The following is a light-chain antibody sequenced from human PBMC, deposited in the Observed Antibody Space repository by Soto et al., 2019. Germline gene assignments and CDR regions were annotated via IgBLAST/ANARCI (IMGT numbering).Light chain of an antibody. Sequence: QSVLTQPPSVSGAPGQRVTISCTGSRSNIGAGYDVHWYQQLPGTAPQLLIAGNSNRPSGVPDRFSGAKAGTSASLAITGRQAEDEADDYCQSYDVSLSGVVFGGGTKLTVL. V-gene: IGLV1-40*01. CDR2: GNS. J-gene: IGLJ2*01. CDR3: QSYDVSLSGVV. CDR1: RSNIGAGYD.